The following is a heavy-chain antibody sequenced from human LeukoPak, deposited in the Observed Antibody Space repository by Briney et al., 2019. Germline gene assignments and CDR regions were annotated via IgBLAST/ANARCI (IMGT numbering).Heavy chain of an antibody. CDR3: TTGAFYSIALGVDTIFDY. Sequence: GGSLRLSCAASGFTFSNAWMSWVRQAPGKGLEWVGRIKSKTDGGTTDYAAPVKGRFTISRDDSKNTLYLQMNSLKTEDTAVYYCTTGAFYSIALGVDTIFDYWGQGTLVTVSS. CDR2: IKSKTDGGTT. J-gene: IGHJ4*02. CDR1: GFTFSNAW. D-gene: IGHD1-26*01. V-gene: IGHV3-15*01.